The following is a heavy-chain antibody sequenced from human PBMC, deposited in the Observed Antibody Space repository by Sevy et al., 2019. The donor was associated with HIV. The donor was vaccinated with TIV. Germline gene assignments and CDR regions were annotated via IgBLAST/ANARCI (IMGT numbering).Heavy chain of an antibody. V-gene: IGHV3-30-3*01. CDR2: ISYDGSNK. CDR1: GFTFSSYA. Sequence: GSLRLSCAASGFTFSSYAMHWVRQAPGKGLEWVAVISYDGSNKYYADSVKGRFTISRDNSKNTLYLQMNSLRAEDTAVYYCARDPRGGWLQLXGWXDPXXXGTLVTVSS. J-gene: IGHJ5*02. D-gene: IGHD5-12*01. CDR3: ARDPRGGWLQLXGWXDP.